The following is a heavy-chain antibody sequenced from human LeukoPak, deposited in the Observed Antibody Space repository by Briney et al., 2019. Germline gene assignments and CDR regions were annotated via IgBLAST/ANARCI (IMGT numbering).Heavy chain of an antibody. CDR2: IIPIFGTK. CDR1: GCSFTSYA. Sequence: SVKLSCNASGCSFTSYALSWVRQAPGQGLEWMGGIIPIFGTKNYAQTFQGRVTITADESTSTAYMKLSSLRSEDTAVYYRARRRSYYDSSGYTYDFCGQGTIATVSS. D-gene: IGHD3-22*01. V-gene: IGHV1-69*13. CDR3: ARRRSYYDSSGYTYDF. J-gene: IGHJ3*01.